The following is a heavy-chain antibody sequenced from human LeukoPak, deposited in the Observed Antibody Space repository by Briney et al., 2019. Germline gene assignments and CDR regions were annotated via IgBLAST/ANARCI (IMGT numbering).Heavy chain of an antibody. CDR1: GYTFTGYY. V-gene: IGHV1-2*02. D-gene: IGHD3-22*01. CDR2: INPNSGGT. CDR3: ARDRDSSGYYYSGFDY. J-gene: IGHJ4*02. Sequence: ASVKVSCKASGYTFTGYYMHWVRQAPGQGLEWMGWINPNSGGTNYAQKFQGRVTMTRDTSISTAYMGLSRLRSDDTAVYYCARDRDSSGYYYSGFDYWGQGTLVTVSS.